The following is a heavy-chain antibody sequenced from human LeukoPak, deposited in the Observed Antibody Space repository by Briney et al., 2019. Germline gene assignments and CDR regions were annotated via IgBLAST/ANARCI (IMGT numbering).Heavy chain of an antibody. Sequence: ASVKVSCKASGYTFTSYGISWVRQAPGQGLEWMGWISAYNGNTNYAQKLQGRVTMTTDTSTSTAYMELRSLRSDDTAVYYCARGPTYYDFWSRYYTEYYFDYWGQGTLVTVSS. CDR1: GYTFTSYG. CDR3: ARGPTYYDFWSRYYTEYYFDY. V-gene: IGHV1-18*01. CDR2: ISAYNGNT. D-gene: IGHD3-3*01. J-gene: IGHJ4*02.